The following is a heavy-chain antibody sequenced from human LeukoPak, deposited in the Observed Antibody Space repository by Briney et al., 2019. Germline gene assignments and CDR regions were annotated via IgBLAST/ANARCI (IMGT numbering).Heavy chain of an antibody. V-gene: IGHV2-70*11. D-gene: IGHD6-13*01. Sequence: SGPTLVNPTQTLTLTCTFSGFSLSTSGMCVSWIRQPPGKALEWLARIGWDDDKYYSTSLKTRLTISKDTSKNQVVLTMTNMDPVDTATYYCARISSAAAGTSVYFDYWGQGTLVTVSS. CDR2: IGWDDDK. CDR1: GFSLSTSGMC. J-gene: IGHJ4*02. CDR3: ARISSAAAGTSVYFDY.